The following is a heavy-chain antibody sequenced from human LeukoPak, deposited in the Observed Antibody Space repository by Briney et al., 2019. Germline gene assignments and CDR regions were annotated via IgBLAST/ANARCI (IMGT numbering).Heavy chain of an antibody. J-gene: IGHJ3*02. V-gene: IGHV1-18*01. CDR3: ASSYYYDSSGYPDAFDI. CDR1: GYTFTSYG. Sequence: ASVKVSCKASGYTFTSYGISWVRRAPGQGLEWMGWISAYNGNTNYAQKLQGRVTMTTDTSTSTAYMELRSLRSDDTAVYYCASSYYYDSSGYPDAFDIWGQGTMVTVSS. D-gene: IGHD3-22*01. CDR2: ISAYNGNT.